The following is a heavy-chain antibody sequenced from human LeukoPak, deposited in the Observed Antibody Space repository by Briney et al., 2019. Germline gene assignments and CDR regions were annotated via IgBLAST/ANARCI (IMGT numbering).Heavy chain of an antibody. CDR3: TRGPSGWFASDF. CDR2: INEDGSIT. V-gene: IGHV3-74*01. J-gene: IGHJ4*02. D-gene: IGHD6-19*01. CDR1: GFTFSNSL. Sequence: GGSLRLSCAVSGFTFSNSLMHWVXQGPAXGLFWVARINEDGSITSYADSVKGRFPISRDNAKNTLYLQMNSLRAEDTAVYYCTRGPSGWFASDFWGQGTLVTVSS.